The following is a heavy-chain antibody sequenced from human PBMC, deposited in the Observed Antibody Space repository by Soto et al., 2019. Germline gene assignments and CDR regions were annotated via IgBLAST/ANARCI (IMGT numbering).Heavy chain of an antibody. CDR2: VNADGSLT. D-gene: IGHD1-1*01. CDR1: GFTFSHYW. Sequence: EVQLVESGGGLVQPGGSLRLSCAASGFTFSHYWMHWFRQIPGEGLVWVSRVNADGSLTAHADSVRGRFTISRDNAKNTLLLQMNSLRVEDTAVYYCVRRNPLNDYWGQGTLVTVSS. J-gene: IGHJ4*02. CDR3: VRRNPLNDY. V-gene: IGHV3-74*01.